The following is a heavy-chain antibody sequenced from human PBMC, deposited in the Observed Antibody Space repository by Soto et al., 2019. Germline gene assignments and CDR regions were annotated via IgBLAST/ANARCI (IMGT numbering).Heavy chain of an antibody. CDR3: ARRAAQYYYDSSGYRSAFDI. J-gene: IGHJ3*02. V-gene: IGHV5-51*01. D-gene: IGHD3-22*01. CDR2: IYPGESDT. CDR1: GYSFTTYW. Sequence: PGEPLKISCKGSGYSFTTYWIGWVRQMPGKGLEWMGIIYPGESDTRYSPSFQDQVTVSADKSISTAYLQWSSLKASDTAMYYCARRAAQYYYDSSGYRSAFDIWGQGTTVTVSS.